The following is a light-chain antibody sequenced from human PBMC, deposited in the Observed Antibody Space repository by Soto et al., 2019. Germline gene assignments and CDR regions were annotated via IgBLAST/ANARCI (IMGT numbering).Light chain of an antibody. Sequence: EIVLTQSPGTLSLSPGERATLSCRASQSVSSSYLASYQQKPGQATRLLIYGASNRATGIPDRFIGSGSATDFTLAISRLEPEDFAVYYCHQYRSTPRVTFGQGTRLEIK. CDR3: HQYRSTPRVT. J-gene: IGKJ5*01. V-gene: IGKV3-20*01. CDR1: QSVSSSY. CDR2: GAS.